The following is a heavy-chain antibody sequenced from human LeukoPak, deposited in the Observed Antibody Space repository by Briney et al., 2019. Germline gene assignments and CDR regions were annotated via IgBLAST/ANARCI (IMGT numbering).Heavy chain of an antibody. J-gene: IGHJ4*02. V-gene: IGHV3-7*01. D-gene: IGHD2-15*01. Sequence: GGSLRLSCAASGFTFSTYWMSWVRQAPGKGLEWVANIKQDGSEKYYVDSVEGRFTISRDNAKNSLYLQMNSLRAEDTAVYYCAREVGTCSGGTCYFRFDYWGQGTLVTVSS. CDR1: GFTFSTYW. CDR2: IKQDGSEK. CDR3: AREVGTCSGGTCYFRFDY.